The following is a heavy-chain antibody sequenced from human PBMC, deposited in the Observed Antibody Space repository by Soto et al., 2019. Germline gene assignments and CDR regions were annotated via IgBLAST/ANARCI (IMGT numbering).Heavy chain of an antibody. D-gene: IGHD3-10*01. Sequence: GGSLRLSCAASGFTFSNYGMHWVRQATGEGLEWVSAIGTAGDTHYSGSVKGRFTISRENAWNSLFLQMNSLRAGDTAVYYCERGGTKVRGLDGMDVWGQGTTVTVSS. J-gene: IGHJ6*02. CDR2: IGTAGDT. V-gene: IGHV3-13*04. CDR1: GFTFSNYG. CDR3: ERGGTKVRGLDGMDV.